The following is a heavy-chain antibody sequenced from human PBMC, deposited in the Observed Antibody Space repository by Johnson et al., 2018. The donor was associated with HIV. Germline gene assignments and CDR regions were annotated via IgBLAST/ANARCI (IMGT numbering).Heavy chain of an antibody. V-gene: IGHV3-23*04. CDR1: GFTFSDSS. Sequence: VQLVESGGGFVKPGGSLRLSCAASGFTFSDSSMNWIRQAPGKGLEWVSFISGGEDDTYYADSVKGRFTISRDNSKTTLYLQMNSLRDEDTAVYYCTTTSSSGYTNSYAFDVWGQGTMVTVSS. J-gene: IGHJ3*01. D-gene: IGHD6-6*01. CDR3: TTTSSSGYTNSYAFDV. CDR2: ISGGEDDT.